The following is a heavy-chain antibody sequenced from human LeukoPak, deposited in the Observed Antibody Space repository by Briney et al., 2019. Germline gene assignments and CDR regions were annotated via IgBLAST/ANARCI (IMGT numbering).Heavy chain of an antibody. V-gene: IGHV3-7*03. CDR2: IKQDGSEQ. CDR3: ASWEGSSWFDY. J-gene: IGHJ4*02. D-gene: IGHD6-13*01. CDR1: GFTFNTYW. Sequence: GSLRLSCSGSGFTFNTYWMSWVRQAPGKGLEWVANIKQDGSEQDYVDSVKGRFTISRDNAKRSLYLQMNSLRVEDTAVYYCASWEGSSWFDYWGQGTLVTVSS.